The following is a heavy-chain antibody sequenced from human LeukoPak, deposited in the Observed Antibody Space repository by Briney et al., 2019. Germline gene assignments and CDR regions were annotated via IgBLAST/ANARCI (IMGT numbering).Heavy chain of an antibody. CDR2: VYTSGNT. D-gene: IGHD2-15*01. J-gene: IGHJ4*02. CDR3: ARGFYCSGGSCYFDY. V-gene: IGHV4-4*07. Sequence: SETLPLTCTVSGDSISSYYWSWIRQPVGKGLEWIGRVYTSGNTFYNPSLKSRVTLSVDTSKNQFFLRLNSVTAADTAVYFCARGFYCSGGSCYFDYWGQGTLVTVSS. CDR1: GDSISSYY.